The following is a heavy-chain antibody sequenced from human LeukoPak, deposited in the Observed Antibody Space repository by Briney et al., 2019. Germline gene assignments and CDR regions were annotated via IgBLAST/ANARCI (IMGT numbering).Heavy chain of an antibody. CDR2: IYHSGST. D-gene: IGHD6-13*01. Sequence: SETLSLTCAVSGGSISSSNWWSWVRQPPGKGLEWIGEIYHSGSTNYNPSLKSRVTISVDKSKNQFSLKLSSVTAADTAVYYCARGSAAGSGRTVGIFDYWGQGTLVTVSS. J-gene: IGHJ4*02. CDR1: GGSISSSNW. V-gene: IGHV4-4*02. CDR3: ARGSAAGSGRTVGIFDY.